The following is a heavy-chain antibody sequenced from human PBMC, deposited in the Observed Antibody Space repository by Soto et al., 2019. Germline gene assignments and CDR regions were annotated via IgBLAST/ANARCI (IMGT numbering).Heavy chain of an antibody. CDR2: FNPSGLST. CDR1: GSITNHH. D-gene: IGHD6-19*01. CDR3: AKVTHRGPIAVAGPLGS. J-gene: IGHJ4*02. V-gene: IGHV1-46*01. Sequence: QVHLVQSGAEVKKPGASVNVSCQASGSITNHHMHWVRQAPGQGLEWMGIFNPSGLSTTYAQKFQGRVTITRDTSTSTVYMELSSLTSEDTAVYFCAKVTHRGPIAVAGPLGSWGQGTLVIVPS.